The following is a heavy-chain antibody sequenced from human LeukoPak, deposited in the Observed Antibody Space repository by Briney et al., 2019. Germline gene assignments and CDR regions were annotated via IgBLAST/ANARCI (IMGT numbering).Heavy chain of an antibody. CDR3: AKDRYSYAFEYSDS. Sequence: GGSLRLSCAASGFTFSSYGMHWVRQAPGKGLDWVVVISNDGSKKYYADSVKGRFTISRDNSKNTLSLQVSSLRAEDTAVYYCAKDRYSYAFEYSDSWGQGTLVTVSS. CDR1: GFTFSSYG. D-gene: IGHD5-18*01. J-gene: IGHJ4*02. CDR2: ISNDGSKK. V-gene: IGHV3-30*18.